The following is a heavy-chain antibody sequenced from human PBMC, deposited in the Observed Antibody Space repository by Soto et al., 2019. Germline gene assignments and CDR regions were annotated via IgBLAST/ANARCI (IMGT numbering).Heavy chain of an antibody. CDR1: GGSISTGGYY. D-gene: IGHD4-17*01. CDR2: IYYSGST. J-gene: IGHJ4*02. Sequence: PSETLSLTCNVSGGSISTGGYYWSSIRQHPGKGLERIGYIYYSGSTYYNPSLKSRVTISVDTTKNQFSLKLSSVTAADTAVYYCARAPDATVTTYDYWGQGTLVTVSS. CDR3: ARAPDATVTTYDY. V-gene: IGHV4-31*03.